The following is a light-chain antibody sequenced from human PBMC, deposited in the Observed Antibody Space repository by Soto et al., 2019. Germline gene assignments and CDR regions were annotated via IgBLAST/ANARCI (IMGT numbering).Light chain of an antibody. V-gene: IGKV3-20*01. J-gene: IGKJ2*01. CDR2: GTS. CDR3: QQYRGTLFT. CDR1: QSVSSVY. Sequence: ESVLTQSPGTLSLSPGERATLSCRASQSVSSVYLAWYQHKPGQAPRLLICGTSNGAPGIPDRFSGSGSDTETDFTLTSSRVEPEDFAVYYCQQYRGTLFTFGQGTKLEIK.